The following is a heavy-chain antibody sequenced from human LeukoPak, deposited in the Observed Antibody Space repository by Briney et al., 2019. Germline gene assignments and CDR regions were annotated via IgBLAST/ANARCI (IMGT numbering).Heavy chain of an antibody. CDR1: GCRFSSWG. CDR3: AKDPPPRTGYCSSTSCYTLFDY. Sequence: GWSLILSFRSSGCRFSSWGVIWVRQAPVKGMEWVAAVSSRGGSTHYAASVKGRFTISRDNSKNTLYLQMNSLRAQDTAVYYCAKDPPPRTGYCSSTSCYTLFDYWCQGTLVTVSS. D-gene: IGHD2-2*02. J-gene: IGHJ4*02. V-gene: IGHV3-23*01. CDR2: VSSRGGST.